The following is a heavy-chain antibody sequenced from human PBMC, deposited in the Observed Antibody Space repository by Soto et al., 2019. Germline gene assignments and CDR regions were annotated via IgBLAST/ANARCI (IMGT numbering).Heavy chain of an antibody. D-gene: IGHD7-27*01. J-gene: IGHJ1*01. CDR1: GFTFSSYA. CDR2: ITGSGGDT. Sequence: EVQLLESGGALVQPGGSLRLSCAASGFTFSSYAMTWVRQAPGKGLEWVSLITGSGGDTYYGDSVKGRFTISRDNSTNPLFLQMNSLRVEDTAVYFCAKAEGGTWGTEYFQYWGPGTLVTVSS. CDR3: AKAEGGTWGTEYFQY. V-gene: IGHV3-23*01.